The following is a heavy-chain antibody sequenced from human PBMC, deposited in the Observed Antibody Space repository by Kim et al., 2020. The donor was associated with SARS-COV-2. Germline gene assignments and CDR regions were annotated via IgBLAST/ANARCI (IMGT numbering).Heavy chain of an antibody. CDR1: GGTFSSYA. J-gene: IGHJ4*02. CDR2: IIPIFGTA. V-gene: IGHV1-69*13. D-gene: IGHD5-12*01. Sequence: SVKVSCKASGGTFSSYAISWVRQAPGQGLEWMGGIIPIFGTANYAQKFQGRVTITADESTSTAYMELSSLRSEDTAVYYCARASHIVATICYFDYWGQGTLVTVSS. CDR3: ARASHIVATICYFDY.